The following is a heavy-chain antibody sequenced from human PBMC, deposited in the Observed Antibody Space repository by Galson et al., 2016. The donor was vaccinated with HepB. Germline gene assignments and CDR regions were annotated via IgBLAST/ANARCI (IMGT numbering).Heavy chain of an antibody. CDR1: GYTFTSYG. D-gene: IGHD2-2*02. Sequence: SVKVSCKASGYTFTSYGISWVRQAPGQGLEWMGWISAYNGDTNYAQKLQGRVTMTTDTSTSTAYMELRSLRSDDTAVYYCARYYHSTSYYSSNGDVWGQGTTVTVSS. J-gene: IGHJ6*02. CDR3: ARYYHSTSYYSSNGDV. V-gene: IGHV1-18*01. CDR2: ISAYNGDT.